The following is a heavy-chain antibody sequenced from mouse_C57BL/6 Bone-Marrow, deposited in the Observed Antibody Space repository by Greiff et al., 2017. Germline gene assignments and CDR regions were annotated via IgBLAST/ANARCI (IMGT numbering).Heavy chain of an antibody. CDR3: TTPLYYVNYRPY. D-gene: IGHD2-1*01. V-gene: IGHV14-4*01. Sequence: EVQLQQSGAELVRPGASVKLSCTASGFNIKDDYMHWVKQRPEQGLEWIGWIDPGNGGTEYASKFQGKATITADTSSNSAYLQLSSLTSVDTAVYYCTTPLYYVNYRPYWGQGTLVTVSA. CDR2: IDPGNGGT. CDR1: GFNIKDDY. J-gene: IGHJ3*01.